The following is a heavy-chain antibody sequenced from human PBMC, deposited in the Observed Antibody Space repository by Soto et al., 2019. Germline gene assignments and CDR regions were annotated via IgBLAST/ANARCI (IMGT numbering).Heavy chain of an antibody. CDR1: GGSISISTYY. CDR3: ARLCPTDYYGSGIGWFDP. Sequence: QLQLQESGPGLVKPSETLSLTCTVSGGSISISTYYWGWIRQPPGKGLEWIGSFSYSGSTYYNSSLKSRVTISVDTSKNHFSLKLSSVTAADTAVYYCARLCPTDYYGSGIGWFDPWGQGTLVIVSS. CDR2: FSYSGST. V-gene: IGHV4-39*02. D-gene: IGHD3-10*01. J-gene: IGHJ5*02.